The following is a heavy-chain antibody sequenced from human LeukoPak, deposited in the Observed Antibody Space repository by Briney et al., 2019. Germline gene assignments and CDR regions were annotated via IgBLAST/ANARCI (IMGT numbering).Heavy chain of an antibody. CDR1: GYAFTTYY. CDR3: ARDRSGYDVFDY. V-gene: IGHV1-46*01. Sequence: ASVKVSCKASGYAFTTYYIHWVRQAPGQGLEWLGIINPSVGTSNYAQTFQGRVAMTRDTSTSTVYIELSSLGSEDTAVYYCARDRSGYDVFDYWGQGTPVTVSS. CDR2: INPSVGTS. D-gene: IGHD3-3*01. J-gene: IGHJ4*02.